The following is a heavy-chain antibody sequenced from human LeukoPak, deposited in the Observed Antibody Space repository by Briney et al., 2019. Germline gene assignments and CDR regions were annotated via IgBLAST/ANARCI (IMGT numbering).Heavy chain of an antibody. J-gene: IGHJ6*02. V-gene: IGHV3-23*01. CDR2: ISGSGGST. CDR3: AKGMATGKQYYSYYYGMDV. Sequence: GGSLRLSCAASGFTVSSYAMSWVRQAPGKGLECGSAISGSGGSTYYADSVKGRFTISRDNSKNTLYLQMNSLRAEDTAVYYCAKGMATGKQYYSYYYGMDVWGQGTTVTVSS. CDR1: GFTVSSYA. D-gene: IGHD5-24*01.